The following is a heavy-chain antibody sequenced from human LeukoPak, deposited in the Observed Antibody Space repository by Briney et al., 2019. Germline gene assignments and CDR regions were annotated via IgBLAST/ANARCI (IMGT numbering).Heavy chain of an antibody. CDR2: VYSSGST. Sequence: PSETLSLTCTVSGDSMSGDSYFWSWIRQPAGKGLEWIGRVYSSGSTYYNPSLESRVTISLDTSQSHFSLRLTSVTAADTAVYYCATARADYGDYNSYYYMDVWGKGTTVTVSS. D-gene: IGHD4-17*01. V-gene: IGHV4-61*02. CDR1: GDSMSGDSYF. CDR3: ATARADYGDYNSYYYMDV. J-gene: IGHJ6*03.